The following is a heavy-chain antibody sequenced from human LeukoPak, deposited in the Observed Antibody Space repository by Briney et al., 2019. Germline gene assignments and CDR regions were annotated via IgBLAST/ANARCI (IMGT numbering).Heavy chain of an antibody. CDR1: GGSISSYY. CDR3: ARGRYHSLDAFDI. Sequence: PSETLSLTCTVSGGSISSYYWSWIRQPPGKGLEWIGYIYYSGSTNYNPSLKSRVTISVDTSKNQFSLKLSSVTAADTAVYYCARGRYHSLDAFDIWGQGTMVTVSS. CDR2: IYYSGST. V-gene: IGHV4-59*08. D-gene: IGHD2-2*01. J-gene: IGHJ3*02.